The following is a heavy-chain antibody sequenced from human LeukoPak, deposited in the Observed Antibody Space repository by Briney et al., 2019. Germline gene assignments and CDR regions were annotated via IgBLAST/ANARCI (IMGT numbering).Heavy chain of an antibody. CDR1: GYTFTSYY. V-gene: IGHV1-46*01. CDR2: INPTSGST. CDR3: ARGPSMISIDY. J-gene: IGHJ4*02. D-gene: IGHD3-16*01. Sequence: GASVKVSCKASGYTFTSYYLHWVRQAPGQGLEWMGIINPTSGSTTYAQNFQGRVTMTRDTSTSTVHMELSGLTSEDTAVYYCARGPSMISIDYWGQGTLVTVSS.